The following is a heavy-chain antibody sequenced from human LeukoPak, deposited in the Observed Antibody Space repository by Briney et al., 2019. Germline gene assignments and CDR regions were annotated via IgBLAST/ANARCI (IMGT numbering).Heavy chain of an antibody. Sequence: GGSLRLSCAASGFSLNEYWMHWVRQAPGKGLMWVSRINSDGSSTSYADSVKGRFTISRDNAKNTLYLQMNSLRAEDTAVYYCARAVAAGPLDYWGQGTLVTVSS. D-gene: IGHD6-19*01. CDR2: INSDGSST. J-gene: IGHJ4*02. V-gene: IGHV3-74*01. CDR1: GFSLNEYW. CDR3: ARAVAAGPLDY.